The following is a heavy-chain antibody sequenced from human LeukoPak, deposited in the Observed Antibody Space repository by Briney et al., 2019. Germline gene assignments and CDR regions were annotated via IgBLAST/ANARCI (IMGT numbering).Heavy chain of an antibody. Sequence: GGSLRLSCAASGFTFSTYAMSWVRQAPGKGLEWVSAIGGSGDFTYYAEYVRGRFTISRDNSKKTLYLQMNSLRADDTAVYYCAKADRGWGGITKDWGQGTLVTVSS. J-gene: IGHJ4*02. CDR3: AKADRGWGGITKD. D-gene: IGHD3-10*01. V-gene: IGHV3-23*01. CDR1: GFTFSTYA. CDR2: IGGSGDFT.